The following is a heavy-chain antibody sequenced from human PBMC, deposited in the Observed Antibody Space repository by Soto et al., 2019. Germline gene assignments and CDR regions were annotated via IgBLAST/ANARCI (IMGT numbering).Heavy chain of an antibody. CDR1: GGTFGSYA. J-gene: IGHJ4*02. Sequence: QVQLVQSGAEVKKPGSSVKVSCKASGGTFGSYAISWVRQAPGQGLEWMGGIIPIFGTANYAQKFQGRVTITADESTSIAYMELSSLRSEDTAVYYCARSYSGSYYFDYWGQGTLVTVSS. V-gene: IGHV1-69*01. CDR2: IIPIFGTA. D-gene: IGHD1-26*01. CDR3: ARSYSGSYYFDY.